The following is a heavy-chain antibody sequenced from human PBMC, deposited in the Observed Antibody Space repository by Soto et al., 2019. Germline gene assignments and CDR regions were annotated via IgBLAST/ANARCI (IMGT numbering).Heavy chain of an antibody. Sequence: QITLKESGPTLVKPTQTLTLTCTFSGFSLSTGGVGVGWIRQPPGKALEWLALIYWDDDKRYRTSLQNRLTITADTSYNPVVLSMSNLAPADTATYYGTDRIVEVVRGSTNTLDYG. D-gene: IGHD3-3*01. CDR3: TDRIVEVVRGSTNTLDYG. V-gene: IGHV2-5*02. CDR2: IYWDDDK. CDR1: GFSLSTGGVG. J-gene: IGHJ6*01.